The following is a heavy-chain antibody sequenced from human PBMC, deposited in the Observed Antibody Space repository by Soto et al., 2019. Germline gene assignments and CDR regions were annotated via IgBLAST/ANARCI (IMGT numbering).Heavy chain of an antibody. D-gene: IGHD3-16*01. CDR3: AKGRFNVYY. CDR1: GFTFSSHA. Sequence: EVQLLESGGGLVQPGGSLRLSCAASGFTFSSHAMSWVRQAPGKGLEWVSGISNSGVDTFYADSVKGRFTVSRDNSKNTLYLQMNSLRVEDTAVYYCAKGRFNVYYWGQGTLVTVSS. V-gene: IGHV3-23*01. J-gene: IGHJ4*02. CDR2: ISNSGVDT.